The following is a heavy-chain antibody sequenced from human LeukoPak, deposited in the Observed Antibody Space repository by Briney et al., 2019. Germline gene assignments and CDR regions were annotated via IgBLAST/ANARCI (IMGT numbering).Heavy chain of an antibody. J-gene: IGHJ3*02. D-gene: IGHD6-13*01. Sequence: GASVKVSCKASGYTFTSYGISWVRQAPGQGLEWMGWISAYSGNTNYAQKLQGRVTMTTDTSTSTAYMELRSLRSDDTAVYYCARDIAAAGNDAFDIWGQGTMVTVSS. CDR3: ARDIAAAGNDAFDI. CDR2: ISAYSGNT. V-gene: IGHV1-18*01. CDR1: GYTFTSYG.